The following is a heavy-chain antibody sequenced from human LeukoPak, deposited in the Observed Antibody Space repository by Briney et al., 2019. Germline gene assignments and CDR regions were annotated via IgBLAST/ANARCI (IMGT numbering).Heavy chain of an antibody. CDR3: ARVTFDAFDI. D-gene: IGHD3-16*01. CDR1: GGSIRNYY. J-gene: IGHJ3*02. Sequence: PSETLSLTCTVSGGSIRNYYWSWIRQPPGKGLEWIGYVYHTGSTNYNPSLKSRVTMSVDTSKNQFSLKLSSVTAADTAVYYCARVTFDAFDIWGQGTMVTVSS. CDR2: VYHTGST. V-gene: IGHV4-59*12.